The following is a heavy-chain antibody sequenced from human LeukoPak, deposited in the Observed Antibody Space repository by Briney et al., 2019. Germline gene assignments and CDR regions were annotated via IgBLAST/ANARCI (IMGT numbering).Heavy chain of an antibody. CDR2: ISGSGGST. J-gene: IGHJ4*02. Sequence: GGSLRLSCAASGFTFSSYAMSWVRQAPGKGLEWASAISGSGGSTYYADSVKGRFTISRDNSKNTLYLQMNSLRAEDTAVYYCAKGTRSSTSCYTDYWGQGTLVTVSS. D-gene: IGHD2-2*02. CDR1: GFTFSSYA. V-gene: IGHV3-23*01. CDR3: AKGTRSSTSCYTDY.